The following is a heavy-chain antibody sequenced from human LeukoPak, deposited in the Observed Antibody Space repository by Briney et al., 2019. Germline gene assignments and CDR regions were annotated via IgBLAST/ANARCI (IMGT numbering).Heavy chain of an antibody. CDR1: GFTFSSYW. J-gene: IGHJ5*02. D-gene: IGHD6-13*01. CDR3: ASSYSSSWYRRVFDP. CDR2: IKQDGSEK. V-gene: IGHV3-7*03. Sequence: GGSLRLSCAASGFTFSSYWMSWVRQAPGKGLEWVANIKQDGSEKYYVDSVKGRFTISRDNAKNSLYLQMNSLRAEDTAVYYCASSYSSSWYRRVFDPWGQGTLVTVSS.